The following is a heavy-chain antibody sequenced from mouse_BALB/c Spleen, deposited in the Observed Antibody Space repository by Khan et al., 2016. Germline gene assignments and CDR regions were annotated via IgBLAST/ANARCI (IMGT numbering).Heavy chain of an antibody. CDR2: INPDSSTI. V-gene: IGHV4-1*02. CDR3: ARAGYYGYLAY. J-gene: IGHJ3*01. D-gene: IGHD1-1*01. CDR1: GFDFSRYW. Sequence: EVQLQESGGGLVQPGGSLKLSCAASGFDFSRYWMSWVRQAPGKGLEWIGEINPDSSTINYTPSLKDKFIISRDNAKNTLYLQMRKVRSEDTALYYCARAGYYGYLAYWGQGTLVTVSA.